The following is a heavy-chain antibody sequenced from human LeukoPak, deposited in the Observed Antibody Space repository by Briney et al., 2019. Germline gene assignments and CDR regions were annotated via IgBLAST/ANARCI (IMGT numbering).Heavy chain of an antibody. Sequence: GGSLRLSCAASGFTFSSYSMNWVRQAPGKGLEWVSSISSSSSYIYYADSVKGRFTISRDNAKNSLNLQMNSLRAEDTAVYYCARGRCSGGSCNDYWGQGTLVTVSS. D-gene: IGHD2-15*01. J-gene: IGHJ4*02. CDR3: ARGRCSGGSCNDY. V-gene: IGHV3-21*01. CDR1: GFTFSSYS. CDR2: ISSSSSYI.